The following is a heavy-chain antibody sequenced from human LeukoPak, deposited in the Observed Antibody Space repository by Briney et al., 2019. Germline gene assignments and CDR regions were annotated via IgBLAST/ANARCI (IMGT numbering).Heavy chain of an antibody. Sequence: SETLSLTCAVSGYSISSGYYWGWIRQPPGKGLEWIGSIYHSGSTYYNPSLKSRVPISVDTSKNQFSLKLSSVTAADTAVYYCARRGESYYDILTGSKDAFDIWGQGTMVTVPS. V-gene: IGHV4-38-2*01. D-gene: IGHD3-9*01. CDR1: GYSISSGYY. CDR3: ARRGESYYDILTGSKDAFDI. J-gene: IGHJ3*02. CDR2: IYHSGST.